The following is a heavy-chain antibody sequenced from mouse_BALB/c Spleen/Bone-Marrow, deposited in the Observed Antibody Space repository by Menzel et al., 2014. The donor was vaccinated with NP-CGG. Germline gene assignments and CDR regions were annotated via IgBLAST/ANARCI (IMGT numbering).Heavy chain of an antibody. CDR1: GYSFTGYF. D-gene: IGHD1-1*01. V-gene: IGHV1-20*02. Sequence: EVKLMESGPELVKPGASVKISCTASGYSFTGYFMNWVMQSHGKSLEWIGRINPYNGDTFYNQKFKGKATLTVDKSSSTAHMELRSLASEDSAVYYCARVTTDWYFDVWGAGTTVTVSS. J-gene: IGHJ1*01. CDR3: ARVTTDWYFDV. CDR2: INPYNGDT.